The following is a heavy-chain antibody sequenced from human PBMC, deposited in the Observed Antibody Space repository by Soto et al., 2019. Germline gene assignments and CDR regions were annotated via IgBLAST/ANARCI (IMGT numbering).Heavy chain of an antibody. V-gene: IGHV3-33*01. CDR2: IWYDGSNK. Sequence: GGSLRLSCAASGFTFSSYGMHWVRQAPGKGLEWVAVIWYDGSNKYYADSVKGRFTISRDNSKNTLYLQMNSLRAEDTAVYYCARDSGVGILTGSNWFDPWGQGTLVTVSS. CDR1: GFTFSSYG. D-gene: IGHD3-9*01. CDR3: ARDSGVGILTGSNWFDP. J-gene: IGHJ5*02.